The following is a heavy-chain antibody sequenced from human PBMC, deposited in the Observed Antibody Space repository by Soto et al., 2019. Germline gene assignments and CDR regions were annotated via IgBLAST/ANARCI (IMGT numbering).Heavy chain of an antibody. Sequence: QVQLVQSGAEVKKPGASVKVSCKASGYTFTSYGISWVRQAPGQGLEWMGWISTYYDNTNYAQNLRGRVTMTTDTPTSTAYMELRSLRSDATAVYYCARDPPRRYNSGQGLDYWGQGTLVTVSS. CDR2: ISTYYDNT. V-gene: IGHV1-18*04. D-gene: IGHD5-18*01. CDR3: ARDPPRRYNSGQGLDY. CDR1: GYTFTSYG. J-gene: IGHJ4*02.